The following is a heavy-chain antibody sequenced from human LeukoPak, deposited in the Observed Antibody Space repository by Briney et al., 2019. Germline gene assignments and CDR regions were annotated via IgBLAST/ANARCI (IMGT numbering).Heavy chain of an antibody. V-gene: IGHV5-51*01. CDR1: GYSFTSYW. Sequence: KRGEPLKISCKGSGYSFTSYWIGWVRQMPGKGPKWMGIIYPGDFDTRYSPSFQGQVTISADKSISTAYLQWSSLKASDTAMYYCARRQDFWSGHIREGGNWFDPWGQGTLVTVSS. CDR2: IYPGDFDT. CDR3: ARRQDFWSGHIREGGNWFDP. D-gene: IGHD3-3*01. J-gene: IGHJ5*02.